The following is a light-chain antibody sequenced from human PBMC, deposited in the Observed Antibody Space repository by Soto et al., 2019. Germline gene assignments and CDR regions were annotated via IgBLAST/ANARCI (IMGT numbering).Light chain of an antibody. CDR2: LGS. CDR1: QSLLHTNAYNY. J-gene: IGKJ1*01. V-gene: IGKV2-28*01. Sequence: DIVVTQSPLSLPATPGEPASISCRSSQSLLHTNAYNYLNWYLQKPGQSPQLLIYLGSNRASGVPDRFSGSGSGTDFTLEISRVEAEDVGVYYCMQVMQTPPTFGQGTKVDIK. CDR3: MQVMQTPPT.